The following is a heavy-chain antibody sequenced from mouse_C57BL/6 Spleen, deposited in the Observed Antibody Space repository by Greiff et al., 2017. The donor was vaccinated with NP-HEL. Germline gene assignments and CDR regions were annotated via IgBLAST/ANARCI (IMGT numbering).Heavy chain of an antibody. J-gene: IGHJ3*01. V-gene: IGHV1-72*01. CDR1: GYTFTSYW. CDR2: IDPNSGGT. CDR3: ARSGGHDYDRAFAY. Sequence: VKLVESGAELVKPGASVKLSCKASGYTFTSYWMHWVKQRPGRGLEWIGRIDPNSGGTKYNEKFKSKATLTVDKPSSTAYMQLSSLTSEDSAVYYCARSGGHDYDRAFAYWGQGTLVTVSA. D-gene: IGHD2-4*01.